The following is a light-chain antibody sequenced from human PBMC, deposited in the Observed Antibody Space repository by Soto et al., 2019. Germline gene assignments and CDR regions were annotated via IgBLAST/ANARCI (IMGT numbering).Light chain of an antibody. V-gene: IGLV2-14*01. CDR1: SSDVGDYNY. CDR3: SSYTSSSTAV. Sequence: QSALTQPASVSGSPGQSITISCTGTSSDVGDYNYVSWYQHHPGKAPKLMIYDVSNRPSGVSNRFSGSKSANTASLTISGRQAEDEADYYCSSYTSSSTAVFGTGTKVTVL. J-gene: IGLJ1*01. CDR2: DVS.